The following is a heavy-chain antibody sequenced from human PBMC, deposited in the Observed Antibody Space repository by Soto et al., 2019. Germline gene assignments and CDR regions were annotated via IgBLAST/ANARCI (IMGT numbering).Heavy chain of an antibody. D-gene: IGHD2-15*01. CDR3: ARGEYCSGGSCYTNNYYYYGMDV. CDR1: GGTFSSYA. V-gene: IGHV1-69*05. CDR2: IIPIFGTA. Sequence: QVQLVQSGAEVKKPGSSVKVSCKASGGTFSSYAISWVRQAPGQGLEWMGGIIPIFGTANYAQKFQGRVTTTKDESTSTAYMELSSLRSEDTAVYYCARGEYCSGGSCYTNNYYYYGMDVWGQGTTVTVSS. J-gene: IGHJ6*02.